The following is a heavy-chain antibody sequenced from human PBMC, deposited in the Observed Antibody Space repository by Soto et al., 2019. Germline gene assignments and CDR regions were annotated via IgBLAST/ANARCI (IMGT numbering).Heavy chain of an antibody. Sequence: QVQLQESGPGLVKPSETLSLTCTVSGGSISSYYWSWIRQPPGKGLEWSGYIYYSGSTNYNPSLKSRVTISVDAAKNQFSLKLNSVTAAYTAVYYCARTGHGSSNYYGSGSYRGNWGQGTLVTVSS. D-gene: IGHD3-10*01. CDR1: GGSISSYY. J-gene: IGHJ4*02. CDR2: IYYSGST. CDR3: ARTGHGSSNYYGSGSYRGN. V-gene: IGHV4-59*01.